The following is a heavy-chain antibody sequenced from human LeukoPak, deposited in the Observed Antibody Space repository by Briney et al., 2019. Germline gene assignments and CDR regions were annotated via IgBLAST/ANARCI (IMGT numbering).Heavy chain of an antibody. V-gene: IGHV3-49*04. CDR1: GFTFSSYG. D-gene: IGHD1-26*01. CDR2: IRGKGSGGST. CDR3: TRESDYTDHY. Sequence: GGSLRLSCAASGFTFSSYGMSWVRQAPGKGLEWVGFIRGKGSGGSTEYAASVKGRFTISRDDSRSTAYLQMDGLRTEDTAVYYCTRESDYTDHYWGQGTLVTVSS. J-gene: IGHJ4*02.